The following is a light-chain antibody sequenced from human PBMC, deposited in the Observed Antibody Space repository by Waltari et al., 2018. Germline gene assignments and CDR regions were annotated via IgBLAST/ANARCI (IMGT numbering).Light chain of an antibody. J-gene: IGLJ2*01. CDR1: KLGDKY. V-gene: IGLV3-1*01. CDR2: QDS. Sequence: SYELTQPPSVSVSPGQTASITCSGDKLGDKYACWYQQKPGQSPVLVIYQDSKRPSGSPGRFAGSNSGNTATLTIGGNQAMDEADYYCQAWDSSTAVVFGGGTKLTVL. CDR3: QAWDSSTAVV.